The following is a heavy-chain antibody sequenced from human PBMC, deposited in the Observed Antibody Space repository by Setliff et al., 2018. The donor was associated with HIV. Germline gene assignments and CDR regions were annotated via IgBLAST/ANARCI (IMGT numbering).Heavy chain of an antibody. V-gene: IGHV3-23*01. D-gene: IGHD6-13*01. CDR2: INSAERT. CDR1: GFSFSNYA. CDR3: ARPLLQQLVLGINWFDT. J-gene: IGHJ5*02. Sequence: GGSLRLSCAASGFSFSNYAMTWVRQAPGKGLEWVSTINSAERTFYAKSVKGRFTISRDNSKSTLYLQMNSLRAEDTAVYYCARPLLQQLVLGINWFDTWGQGTLVTVSS.